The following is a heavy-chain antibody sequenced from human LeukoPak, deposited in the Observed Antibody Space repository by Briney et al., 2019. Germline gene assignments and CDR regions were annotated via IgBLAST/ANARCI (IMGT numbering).Heavy chain of an antibody. J-gene: IGHJ3*02. V-gene: IGHV1-8*03. CDR2: INPNSGNT. D-gene: IGHD1-26*01. CDR1: GYTLTSYD. CDR3: ARGLYSGSYWASAFDI. Sequence: GASVKVSCKASGYTLTSYDINWVRQATGQGLEWMGWINPNSGNTGYAQKFQGRVIITRNTSISTAYMELSSLRSEDTAVYYCARGLYSGSYWASAFDIWGQGTMVTVSS.